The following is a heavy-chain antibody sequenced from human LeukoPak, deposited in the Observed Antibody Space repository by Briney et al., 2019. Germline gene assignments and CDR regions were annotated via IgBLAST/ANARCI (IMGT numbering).Heavy chain of an antibody. V-gene: IGHV3-23*01. CDR3: AKQLGYCSDGSCYFPY. D-gene: IGHD2-15*01. CDR2: IGNNGGYT. Sequence: QTGGSLRLSCAASGFTFSSSAMSWVRQAPGKGLEWVSAIGNNGGYTYYADSVQGRFTISRDNSKSTLCLQMNSLRAEDTAVYYCAKQLGYCSDGSCYFPYWGQGTLVTVSS. J-gene: IGHJ4*02. CDR1: GFTFSSSA.